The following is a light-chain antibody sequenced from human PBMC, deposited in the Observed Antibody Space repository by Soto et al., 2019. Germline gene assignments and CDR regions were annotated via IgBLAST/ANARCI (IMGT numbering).Light chain of an antibody. CDR2: ENN. Sequence: QSVLTQPPSVSAAPGQKVTISCSGSSSNIGNNYVSWYQQFPGTAPKLLIYENNKRPSGIPDRFSASKSGTSATLAITGLQTGDEADYYCGTWDSSLSAGVFGGGTKLTVL. V-gene: IGLV1-51*02. J-gene: IGLJ3*02. CDR1: SSNIGNNY. CDR3: GTWDSSLSAGV.